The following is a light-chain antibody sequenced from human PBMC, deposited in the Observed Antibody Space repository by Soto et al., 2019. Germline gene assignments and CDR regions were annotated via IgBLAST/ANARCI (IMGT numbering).Light chain of an antibody. CDR1: SSDVGRYNL. CDR3: CSYAVGSTFV. V-gene: IGLV2-23*01. CDR2: EGS. Sequence: QSVLTQPASVSGSPGQSITISCTGTSSDVGRYNLVSWYQHHPGKAPKLVIYEGSKRPSGVSNLFPGSKSGNTASLTISGLRAEDEADYYCCSYAVGSTFVFGGGTKLTVL. J-gene: IGLJ2*01.